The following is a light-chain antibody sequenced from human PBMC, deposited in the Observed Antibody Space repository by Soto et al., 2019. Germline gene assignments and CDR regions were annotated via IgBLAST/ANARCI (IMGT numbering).Light chain of an antibody. V-gene: IGKV1-39*01. CDR3: QQSYSTPLT. J-gene: IGKJ4*01. CDR1: RSISDW. CDR2: DAS. Sequence: DIQRTQSPSSLSPSVGDRVTIAFLASRSISDWLAWYQQKPGKAPELLIFDASSLQSGVPSRFSGSGSGTDFTLTISSLQPEDFATYYCQQSYSTPLTFGGGTKVDIK.